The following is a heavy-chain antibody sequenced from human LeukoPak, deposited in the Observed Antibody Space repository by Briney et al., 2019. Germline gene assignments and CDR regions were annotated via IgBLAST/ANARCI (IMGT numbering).Heavy chain of an antibody. J-gene: IGHJ4*02. D-gene: IGHD5-12*01. Sequence: SETLSLTCTVSGGSISSGSYYWSWIRQPAGKGLEWIGRIYTSGSTNYNPSLKSRVTISVDTSKNQFSLKLSSVTAADTAVYYCARSGYVNFDYWGQGTLVTVSS. CDR2: IYTSGST. V-gene: IGHV4-61*02. CDR1: GGSISSGSYY. CDR3: ARSGYVNFDY.